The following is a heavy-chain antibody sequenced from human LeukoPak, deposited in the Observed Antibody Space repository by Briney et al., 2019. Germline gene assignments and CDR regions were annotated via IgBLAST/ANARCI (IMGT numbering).Heavy chain of an antibody. D-gene: IGHD2-21*02. J-gene: IGHJ3*02. CDR2: ISGSGGST. CDR3: AREGRAYCGGGCSDAFDI. V-gene: IGHV3-23*01. Sequence: GGSLRLSCAASGFTFSSYAMSWVRQAPGKGLEWVSAISGSGGSTYYADSVKGRFTISRDNSKNTLYLQMNSLRAEDTAVYYCAREGRAYCGGGCSDAFDIWGQGTMVTVSS. CDR1: GFTFSSYA.